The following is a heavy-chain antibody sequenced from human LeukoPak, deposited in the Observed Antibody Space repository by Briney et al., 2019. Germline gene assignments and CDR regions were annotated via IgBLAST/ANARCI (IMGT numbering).Heavy chain of an antibody. CDR1: GYTFSGYY. D-gene: IGHD1-26*01. Sequence: ASVKVSCKASGYTFSGYYIHWVRHAPGQGLEWMGWINPKSGGTSYAQKFQDRVTMTRDTPISTAHMELSRLRSDDTAVYYCARDPIVGATISGYYGMDVWGQGTTVTVSS. J-gene: IGHJ6*02. CDR2: INPKSGGT. V-gene: IGHV1-2*02. CDR3: ARDPIVGATISGYYGMDV.